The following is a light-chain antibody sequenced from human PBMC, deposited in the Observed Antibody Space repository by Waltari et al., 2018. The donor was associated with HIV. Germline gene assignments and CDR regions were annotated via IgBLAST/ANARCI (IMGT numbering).Light chain of an antibody. CDR2: EVS. CDR3: SSYTSSSTLEI. V-gene: IGLV2-14*01. Sequence: QSALTQPASVSGSPGQSITISCTGTSSDVGGYNYVPWYQQHPGKAPKLMIYEVSNRPSGVSNRFSGSKSGNTASLTISGLQAEDEADYYCSSYTSSSTLEIFGGGTKLTVL. J-gene: IGLJ2*01. CDR1: SSDVGGYNY.